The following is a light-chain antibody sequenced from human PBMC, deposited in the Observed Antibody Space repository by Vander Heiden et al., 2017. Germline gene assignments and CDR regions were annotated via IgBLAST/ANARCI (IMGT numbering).Light chain of an antibody. Sequence: VLTQPPPASGTPGQRVTFSCSGSSSNIGSNTVNWYQQLPGTAPKLLIYSNNQRPSGVPDRFSGSKSGTSASLAISGLQSEDEADYYCAAWDDSLNGWVFGGGTKLTVL. CDR3: AAWDDSLNGWV. J-gene: IGLJ3*02. V-gene: IGLV1-44*01. CDR2: SNN. CDR1: SSNIGSNT.